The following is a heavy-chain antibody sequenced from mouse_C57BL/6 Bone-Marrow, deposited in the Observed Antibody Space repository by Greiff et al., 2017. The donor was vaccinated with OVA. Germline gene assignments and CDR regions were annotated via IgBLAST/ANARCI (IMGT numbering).Heavy chain of an antibody. Sequence: EVKLEESGGGLVQPGGSLSLSCAASGFTFTDYYMSWVRQPPGKALEWLGFIRNKANGYTTEYSASVKGRFTISRDNSQSILYLQMNALSAEDSANYYCESYNGHWDGYFDVWGTGTTVTVSS. V-gene: IGHV7-3*01. CDR3: ESYNGHWDGYFDV. D-gene: IGHD4-1*01. J-gene: IGHJ1*03. CDR2: IRNKANGYTT. CDR1: GFTFTDYY.